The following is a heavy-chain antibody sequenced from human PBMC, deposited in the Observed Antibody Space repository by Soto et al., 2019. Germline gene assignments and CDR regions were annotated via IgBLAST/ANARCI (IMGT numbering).Heavy chain of an antibody. Sequence: GGSLRLSCAASGFTFSSYGMHWVRQAPGKGLEWVAVISYDGSNKYYADSVKGRFTISRDNSKNTLYLQMNSLRAEDTAVYYCAKGYDYSGYDESDAFDIWGQGTMVTVSS. J-gene: IGHJ3*02. CDR1: GFTFSSYG. V-gene: IGHV3-30*18. CDR3: AKGYDYSGYDESDAFDI. CDR2: ISYDGSNK. D-gene: IGHD5-12*01.